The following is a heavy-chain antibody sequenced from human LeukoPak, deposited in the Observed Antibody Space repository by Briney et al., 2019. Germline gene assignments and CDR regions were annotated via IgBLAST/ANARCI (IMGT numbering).Heavy chain of an antibody. J-gene: IGHJ4*02. D-gene: IGHD2-8*02. Sequence: GGSLRLSCAASGFTFSNFWMHWVCQAPGKGLVWVSRINSDGSDTSYADSVKGRLTISRDNAKNTLYLQMNSLRAEDTAIYYCVGGYDPHYWGQGTLVTVSS. CDR3: VGGYDPHY. V-gene: IGHV3-74*01. CDR2: INSDGSDT. CDR1: GFTFSNFW.